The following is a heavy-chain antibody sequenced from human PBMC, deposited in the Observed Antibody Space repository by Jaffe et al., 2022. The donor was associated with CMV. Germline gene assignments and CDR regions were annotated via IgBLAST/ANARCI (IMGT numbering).Heavy chain of an antibody. J-gene: IGHJ4*02. CDR2: IYSGGST. CDR1: GFTVSSNY. CDR3: ARAWNPQPRGIVGAIPLGY. Sequence: EVQLVESGGGLIQPGGSLRLSCAASGFTVSSNYMSWVRQAPGKGLEWVSVIYSGGSTYYADSVKGRFTISRDNSKNTLYLQMNSLRAEDTAVYYCARAWNPQPRGIVGAIPLGYWGQGTLVTVSS. D-gene: IGHD1-26*01. V-gene: IGHV3-53*01.